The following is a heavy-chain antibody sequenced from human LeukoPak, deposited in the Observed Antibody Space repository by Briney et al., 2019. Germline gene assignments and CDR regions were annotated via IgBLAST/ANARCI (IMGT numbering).Heavy chain of an antibody. V-gene: IGHV1-69*06. D-gene: IGHD3-22*01. CDR2: ITPIFGTG. CDR1: GGTFSSYA. CDR3: ARGVRGYYDSSGYYYDY. J-gene: IGHJ4*02. Sequence: SVKVSCKASGGTFSSYAISWVRQAPGQGLEWMGGITPIFGTGNYAQKFQGRVTITADKSTSTAYMELSSLRSEDTAVYYCARGVRGYYDSSGYYYDYWGQGTLVTVSS.